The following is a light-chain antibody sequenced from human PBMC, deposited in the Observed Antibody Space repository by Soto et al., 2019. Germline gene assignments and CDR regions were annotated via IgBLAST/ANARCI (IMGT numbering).Light chain of an antibody. V-gene: IGLV2-8*01. CDR2: EVY. CDR3: SSYAGSYIDVV. J-gene: IGLJ2*01. CDR1: SRDVGGYPY. Sequence: QAVVTQPPSASGSPGQSVTISCTGTSRDVGGYPYVSWYQQFPGKAPKLIIYEVYRRPSGVPDRFSGSKSGNTASLTVSGLQAEDEADYYCSSYAGSYIDVVFGGGTKLTVL.